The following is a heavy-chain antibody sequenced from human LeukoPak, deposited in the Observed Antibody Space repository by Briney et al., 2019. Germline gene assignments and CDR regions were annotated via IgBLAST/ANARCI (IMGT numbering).Heavy chain of an antibody. CDR1: GYTFTSYD. D-gene: IGHD6-6*01. J-gene: IGHJ4*02. Sequence: ASVKVSCKASGYTFTSYDINWVRQATGQGLEWMGWMNPNSGNTGYAQKFQGRVTITRNTSISTAYMELSSLRSEDTAVYYCARGSIAARTFDYWGQGTLVTVSS. V-gene: IGHV1-8*03. CDR2: MNPNSGNT. CDR3: ARGSIAARTFDY.